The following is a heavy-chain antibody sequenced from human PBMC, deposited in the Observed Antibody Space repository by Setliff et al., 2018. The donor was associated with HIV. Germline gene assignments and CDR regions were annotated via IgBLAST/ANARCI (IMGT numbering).Heavy chain of an antibody. J-gene: IGHJ5*02. CDR3: AREYSGSGINFNPLT. CDR2: INYSGNT. V-gene: IGHV4-4*01. CDR1: GVSISSRNW. Sequence: LSLTCAVSGVSISSRNWWSWVRQPPGKGLEWIGEINYSGNTNYNPSLKTRVTISVDKSKNRFFLNLKSVTAADTAVYFCAREYSGSGINFNPLTWGQGTLVTVSS. D-gene: IGHD3-10*01.